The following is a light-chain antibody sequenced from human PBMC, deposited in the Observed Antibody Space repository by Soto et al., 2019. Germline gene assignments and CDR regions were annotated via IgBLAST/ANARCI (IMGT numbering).Light chain of an antibody. Sequence: DIQMTQSPSTLSASVGDRVTITCRASQSITTWLAWYQQKPGKAPKLLIYKATNLQSGVPSSFSGSVSGTEFSLTISSIQPDDFATYYYQRYNDYQYIFGQGTKLEIK. J-gene: IGKJ2*01. CDR2: KAT. V-gene: IGKV1-5*03. CDR3: QRYNDYQYI. CDR1: QSITTW.